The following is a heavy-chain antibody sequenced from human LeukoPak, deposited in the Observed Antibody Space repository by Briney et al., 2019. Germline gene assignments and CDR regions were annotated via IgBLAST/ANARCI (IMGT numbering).Heavy chain of an antibody. CDR1: GFTVSSNY. Sequence: GGSLRLSCVVSGFTVSSNYMSWVRQAPGKRLECVSIIYSGGNTYYADSVRGRFTISRDNSKNTVYLQMNSLRAEDTAIYYCARANSATIPGVDPWGQGTLVTVSS. CDR3: ARANSATIPGVDP. CDR2: IYSGGNT. J-gene: IGHJ5*02. D-gene: IGHD1-26*01. V-gene: IGHV3-53*01.